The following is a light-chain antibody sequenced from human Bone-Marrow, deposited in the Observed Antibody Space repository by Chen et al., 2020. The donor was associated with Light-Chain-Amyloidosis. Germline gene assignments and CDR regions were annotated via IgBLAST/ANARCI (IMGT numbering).Light chain of an antibody. CDR2: EVT. Sequence: HSALTQPASVSGSPGQSITISCTGTRSDVGGDNHVSWYQQHPDKAPKLMIYEVTNRPSWVPDRFSGSKSDNTASLTISGLQTEDEADYFCSSYTITNTLVFGSGTRVTVL. J-gene: IGLJ1*01. CDR1: RSDVGGDNH. V-gene: IGLV2-14*01. CDR3: SSYTITNTLV.